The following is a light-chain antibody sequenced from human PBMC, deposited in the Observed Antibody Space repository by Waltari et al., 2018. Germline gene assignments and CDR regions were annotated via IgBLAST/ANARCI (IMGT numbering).Light chain of an antibody. CDR1: RSLLESNGNTY. V-gene: IGKV2-40*01. J-gene: IGKJ4*01. Sequence: DTVMTQTPLSLSITPVEPASISCRSSRSLLESNGNTYLHWYLQNPRQSPQLLIYGGSNRASGVPDRFSGSGSGTDFTLKITKLEAEDVGIYYCVQTIAFPGSFGRGTKVEIK. CDR3: VQTIAFPGS. CDR2: GGS.